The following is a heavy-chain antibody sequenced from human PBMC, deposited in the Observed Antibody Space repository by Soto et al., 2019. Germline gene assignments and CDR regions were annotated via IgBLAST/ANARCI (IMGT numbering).Heavy chain of an antibody. CDR3: AKDLYGEDAFDI. CDR2: ISWNSGSI. Sequence: EVQLVESGGGLVQPGRSLRLSCAASGFTFDDYAMHWVRQAPGKGLEWVSGISWNSGSIGYADSVKGRFTISRDNAKNSLYLQMNSLRAEDTALYYCAKDLYGEDAFDIWGQGTMVTVSS. J-gene: IGHJ3*02. CDR1: GFTFDDYA. D-gene: IGHD2-2*02. V-gene: IGHV3-9*01.